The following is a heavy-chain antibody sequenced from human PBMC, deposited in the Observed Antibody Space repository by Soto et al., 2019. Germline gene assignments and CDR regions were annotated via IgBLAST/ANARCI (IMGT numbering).Heavy chain of an antibody. J-gene: IGHJ6*02. D-gene: IGHD1-1*01. CDR2: ISGSGGST. CDR3: AKMEGPTAYYYAMDV. CDR1: GFTFSNYG. Sequence: GGSLRLSCRTSGFTFSNYGMSWVRQAPGKGLEWVSGISGSGGSTYYADSVKGRFAISRDNSKNTLLLEINSLRVEDTAVYYCAKMEGPTAYYYAMDVWGQGTTVTVS. V-gene: IGHV3-23*01.